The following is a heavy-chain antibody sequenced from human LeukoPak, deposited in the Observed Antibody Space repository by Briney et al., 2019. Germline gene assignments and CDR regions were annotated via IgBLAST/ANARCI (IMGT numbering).Heavy chain of an antibody. CDR1: GGSFSGYY. CDR3: ARVRGYCSSTSCYSGGWFDP. D-gene: IGHD2-2*01. Sequence: SETLSLTCAVYGGSFSGYYWSWIRQPPGKGLEWIGEINHSGSTNYNPSLKSRVTISVDTSKNQFSLKLSSVTAADTAVYYCARVRGYCSSTSCYSGGWFDPWGQGTLVTVSS. CDR2: INHSGST. V-gene: IGHV4-34*01. J-gene: IGHJ5*02.